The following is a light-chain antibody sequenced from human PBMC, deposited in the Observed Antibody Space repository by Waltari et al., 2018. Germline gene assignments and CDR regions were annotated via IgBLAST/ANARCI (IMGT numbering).Light chain of an antibody. V-gene: IGLV2-14*03. CDR1: SRYVGAYTY. J-gene: IGLJ1*01. CDR2: DVS. CDR3: TSYTSRNTLV. Sequence: SALTQPASVSGSPGPSITISCTGTSRYVGAYTYIPWYQQHPGKVPKVMIFDVSNRPSGVSNRFSGSKSGNTASLTISGLQAEDEADYYCTSYTSRNTLVFGSGTKVTVL.